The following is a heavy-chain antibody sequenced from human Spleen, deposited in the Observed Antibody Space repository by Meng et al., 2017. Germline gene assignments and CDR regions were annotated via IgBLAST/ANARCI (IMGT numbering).Heavy chain of an antibody. CDR2: IYPDNSGI. J-gene: IGHJ4*02. Sequence: GESLKISCQGSGYSFTSDWIGWVRQRPGKGLEWIGSIYPDNSGIRIRQSLQGLGTISADKYMKNAYVQRRIMKASDTAMYDCARHTSSRPTDTIDYWGQGTLVTVSA. CDR1: GYSFTSDW. V-gene: IGHV5-51*01. CDR3: ARHTSSRPTDTIDY. D-gene: IGHD6-13*01.